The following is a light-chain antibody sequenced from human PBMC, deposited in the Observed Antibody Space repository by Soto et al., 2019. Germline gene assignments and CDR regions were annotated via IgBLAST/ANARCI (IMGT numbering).Light chain of an antibody. J-gene: IGKJ1*01. CDR3: QQYNSYPWT. CDR1: QFISSW. Sequence: DIQMTQSPSTLSASVGDRVTITCRASQFISSWLAWYQQKPGKVPKLLISHASNLESGVPSRFSGSGSGTEFTLTISSLQPDDFATYYCQQYNSYPWTFGQGTKVEI. CDR2: HAS. V-gene: IGKV1-5*01.